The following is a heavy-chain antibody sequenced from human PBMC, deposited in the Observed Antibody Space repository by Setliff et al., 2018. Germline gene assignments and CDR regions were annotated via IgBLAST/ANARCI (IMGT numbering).Heavy chain of an antibody. D-gene: IGHD3-22*01. CDR2: IYYSGST. V-gene: IGHV4-59*01. CDR1: GGSISDYY. Sequence: PSETLSLTCTVSGGSISDYYWSWIRQAPGKGLEWIGYIYYSGSTNYNPSLKSRVTISVDTSKNQFSLKLSSVTAADTAVYYCASPDSSGYYLVYWGQGTLVTVSS. J-gene: IGHJ4*02. CDR3: ASPDSSGYYLVY.